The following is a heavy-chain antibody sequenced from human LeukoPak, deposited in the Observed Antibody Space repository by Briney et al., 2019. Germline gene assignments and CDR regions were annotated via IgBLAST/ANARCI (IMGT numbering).Heavy chain of an antibody. CDR1: GFTFSNYG. V-gene: IGHV3-23*01. CDR2: ISGSGDFT. J-gene: IGHJ3*02. CDR3: ARDRGTAMVADAFDI. Sequence: GGSLRLSCAASGFTFSNYGMSWVRQAPGKGLEWVSDISGSGDFTYYADSVKGRFTISRDNSKNTLYLQMNSLRAEATAVYYCARDRGTAMVADAFDIWGQGTMVTVSS. D-gene: IGHD5-18*01.